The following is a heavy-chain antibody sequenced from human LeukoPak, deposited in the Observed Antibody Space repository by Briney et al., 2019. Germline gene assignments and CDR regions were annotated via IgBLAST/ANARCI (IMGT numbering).Heavy chain of an antibody. CDR3: ARSAVRATFDP. CDR2: INHSGST. D-gene: IGHD1-1*01. V-gene: IGHV4-34*01. CDR1: GGSFSGYY. Sequence: PSETLSLTCAVYGGSFSGYYWSWIRQPPGKGLEWIGEINHSGSTNYNPSLKSRVTISVDTSKNQFSLKLSSVTAADTAVYYCARSAVRATFDPWGQGTLVNVSS. J-gene: IGHJ5*02.